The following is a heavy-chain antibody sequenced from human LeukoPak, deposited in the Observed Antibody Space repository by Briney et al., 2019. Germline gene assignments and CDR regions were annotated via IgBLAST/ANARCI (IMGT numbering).Heavy chain of an antibody. J-gene: IGHJ4*02. Sequence: GGSLRLSCAASGFTFSTSAMTWVRQAPGKGLEWVSSISGSDRTTYYADSVKGRFTISRDNSKNVLYLQMNSLRADDTAVYYCAKDGNYFDSSGYLIPFDYWGQGTLVTVSS. CDR2: ISGSDRTT. V-gene: IGHV3-23*01. CDR1: GFTFSTSA. CDR3: AKDGNYFDSSGYLIPFDY. D-gene: IGHD3-22*01.